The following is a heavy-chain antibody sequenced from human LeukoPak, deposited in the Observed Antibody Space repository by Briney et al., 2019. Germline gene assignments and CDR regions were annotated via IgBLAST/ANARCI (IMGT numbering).Heavy chain of an antibody. J-gene: IGHJ5*02. V-gene: IGHV1-18*01. CDR3: ARRPIVGATSWFDP. Sequence: GASVKVSCKASGYTFTSYGISWVRQAPGQGLEWMGWISAYNGNTNYAQKLQGRVTMTTDTSTSTAYMELRSLRSDDTGVYYCARRPIVGATSWFDPWGQGTLVTVSS. D-gene: IGHD1-26*01. CDR1: GYTFTSYG. CDR2: ISAYNGNT.